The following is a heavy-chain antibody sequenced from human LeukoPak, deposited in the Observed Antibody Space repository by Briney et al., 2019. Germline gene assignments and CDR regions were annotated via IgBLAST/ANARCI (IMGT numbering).Heavy chain of an antibody. Sequence: GGSLRLSFAASGFTFSSYGMHWVRQAPGKGLEWVAVISYDGSNRYYADSVKGRFTISRDNSKNTLYLQMVSLRAEDTAVHYCAKDLLPSIAVAAVAVPFDKWGQGALVTVSS. CDR3: AKDLLPSIAVAAVAVPFDK. V-gene: IGHV3-30*18. CDR1: GFTFSSYG. D-gene: IGHD6-6*01. J-gene: IGHJ4*02. CDR2: ISYDGSNR.